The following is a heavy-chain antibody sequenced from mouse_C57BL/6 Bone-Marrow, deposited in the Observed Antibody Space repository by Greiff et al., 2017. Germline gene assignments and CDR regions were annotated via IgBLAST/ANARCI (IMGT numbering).Heavy chain of an antibody. CDR1: GFTFSSYA. CDR3: ASLTGTRRDY. Sequence: EVKLMESGGGLVKPGGSLKLSCAASGFTFSSYAMSWVRQTPEKRLEWVATISDGGSYTYYPDNVKGRFTISRDNAKNNLYLQMSHLKSEDTAMYYCASLTGTRRDYWGQGTTLTVSS. D-gene: IGHD4-1*01. V-gene: IGHV5-4*03. CDR2: ISDGGSYT. J-gene: IGHJ2*01.